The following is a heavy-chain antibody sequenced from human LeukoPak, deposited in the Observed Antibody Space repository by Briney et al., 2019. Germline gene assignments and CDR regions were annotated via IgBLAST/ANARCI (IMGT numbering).Heavy chain of an antibody. J-gene: IGHJ4*02. CDR1: GGSISSSSYY. D-gene: IGHD3-3*01. CDR3: ARGPKEILIFGVVTKSPHFDY. V-gene: IGHV4-39*07. Sequence: TSETLSLTCTVSGGSISSSSYYWSWIRQPPGKGLEWIGEINHSGSTNYNPSLKSRVTISVDTSKNQFSLKLSSVTAADTAVYYCARGPKEILIFGVVTKSPHFDYWGQGTLVTVSS. CDR2: INHSGST.